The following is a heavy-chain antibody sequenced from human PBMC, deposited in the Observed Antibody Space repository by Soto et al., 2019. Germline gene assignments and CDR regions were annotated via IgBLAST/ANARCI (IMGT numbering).Heavy chain of an antibody. J-gene: IGHJ6*02. V-gene: IGHV4-59*01. D-gene: IGHD3-16*01. Sequence: SETLSLTCTVSNGSISSAYWSWIRQPPGKGLEWIGYISYRGNTKYNPSLKSRVAISVDTSKTQFSLRLSSVTAADTAVYYCARDYDVAYYGMDVWGQGTTVTVSS. CDR3: ARDYDVAYYGMDV. CDR2: ISYRGNT. CDR1: NGSISSAY.